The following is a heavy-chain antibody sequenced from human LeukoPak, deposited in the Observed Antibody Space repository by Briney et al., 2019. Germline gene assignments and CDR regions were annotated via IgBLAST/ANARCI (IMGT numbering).Heavy chain of an antibody. CDR1: GYTFTSYG. CDR3: ARESGYCSSTSCHYYYYYYMDV. J-gene: IGHJ6*03. Sequence: GASVKVSCKASGYTFTSYGISWVRQAPGQGLEWMGWISAYNGNTNYAQKLQGRVTMTTDTSTSTAYMELRSLRSDDTAVYYCARESGYCSSTSCHYYYYYYMDVRGKGTTVTVSS. V-gene: IGHV1-18*01. CDR2: ISAYNGNT. D-gene: IGHD2-2*01.